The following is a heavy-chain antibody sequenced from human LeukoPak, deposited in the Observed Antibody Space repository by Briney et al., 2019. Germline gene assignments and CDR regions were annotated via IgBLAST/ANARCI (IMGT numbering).Heavy chain of an antibody. D-gene: IGHD3-22*01. CDR1: GGSFSTYY. Sequence: SETLSLTCTVSGGSFSTYYWSWIRQPPGKGLEWIGYIYYSGSTNYNPPLQSRVTISVDTSNNQFSLRLSSVTAADTAVYYCARENSYYDSSGYYYGSGYFDFWGQGTLVTVSS. J-gene: IGHJ4*02. CDR3: ARENSYYDSSGYYYGSGYFDF. CDR2: IYYSGST. V-gene: IGHV4-59*01.